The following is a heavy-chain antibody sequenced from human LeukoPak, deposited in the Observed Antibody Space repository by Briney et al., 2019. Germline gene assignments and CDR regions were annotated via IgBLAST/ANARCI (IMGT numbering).Heavy chain of an antibody. Sequence: GGSLRLSCAASGFNFRSYEMNWIRQASGKGLEWVSYISNTDETRTYADSVKGRFTISRDNAKNSLHLEMNSLRAEDTAVYYCAREIVSAVAGNFDYWGQGTLVTVSS. D-gene: IGHD6-19*01. J-gene: IGHJ4*02. CDR3: AREIVSAVAGNFDY. CDR2: ISNTDETR. V-gene: IGHV3-48*03. CDR1: GFNFRSYE.